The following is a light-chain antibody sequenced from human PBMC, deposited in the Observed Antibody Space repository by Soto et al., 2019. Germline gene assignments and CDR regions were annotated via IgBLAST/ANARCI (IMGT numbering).Light chain of an antibody. CDR3: QQYESLVH. CDR2: DAS. CDR1: QGISNY. V-gene: IGKV1-33*01. J-gene: IGKJ4*01. Sequence: DIQMTQFPSSLSASVGDRVTLTCQASQGISNYLNWYQQKPGKAPKLLIYDASTLETGVPSRFSGSGYGTEFTITISGLQPEDVATYYCQQYESLVHFGGGTKVEIK.